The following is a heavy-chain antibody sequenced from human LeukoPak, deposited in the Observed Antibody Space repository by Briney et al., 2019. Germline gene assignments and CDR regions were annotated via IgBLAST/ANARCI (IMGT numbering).Heavy chain of an antibody. J-gene: IGHJ4*02. V-gene: IGHV3-48*03. Sequence: PGGSLRLSCAASGFSFNSFEMSWVRQAPGKGLEWVSYISSSGSTIYYADSVKGRFTISIDNAKNSLYLQMNSLRAEDTAVYYCARGWYNSGYYCDYWGQGTLLTVSS. CDR1: GFSFNSFE. D-gene: IGHD6-19*01. CDR2: ISSSGSTI. CDR3: ARGWYNSGYYCDY.